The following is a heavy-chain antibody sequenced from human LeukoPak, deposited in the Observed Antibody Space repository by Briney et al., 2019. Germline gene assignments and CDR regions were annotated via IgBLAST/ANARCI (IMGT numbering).Heavy chain of an antibody. V-gene: IGHV4-59*12. CDR3: ARAGGYSGYGTEFDY. Sequence: KTSETLSLTCTVSGGSISSYYWSWIRQPPGKGLEWIGYIYHSGSTYYNPSLKSRVTISVDRSKNQFSLKLSSVTAADTAVYYCARAGGYSGYGTEFDYWGQGTLVTVSS. D-gene: IGHD5-12*01. CDR2: IYHSGST. CDR1: GGSISSYY. J-gene: IGHJ4*02.